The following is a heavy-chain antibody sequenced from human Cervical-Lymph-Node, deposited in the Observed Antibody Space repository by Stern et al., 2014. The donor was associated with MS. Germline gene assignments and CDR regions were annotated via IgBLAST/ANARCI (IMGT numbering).Heavy chain of an antibody. CDR2: ISGSGGRT. Sequence: VQLVQSGGGLVQPGGSLRLSCAASGFTFSSSAMSWVRQAPGRGLEWVSAISGSGGRTYYADSETGRFSVSRDNSMNTLYLQVNSLRADDTAVYYCAKDSFRDPGIGRAAARYFDLWGPGTLVTVSS. CDR3: AKDSFRDPGIGRAAARYFDL. V-gene: IGHV3-23*04. J-gene: IGHJ4*02. D-gene: IGHD6-13*01. CDR1: GFTFSSSA.